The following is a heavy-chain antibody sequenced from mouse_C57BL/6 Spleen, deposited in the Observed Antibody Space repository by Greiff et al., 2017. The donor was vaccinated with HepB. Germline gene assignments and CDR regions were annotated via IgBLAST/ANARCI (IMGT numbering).Heavy chain of an antibody. D-gene: IGHD1-1*01. V-gene: IGHV5-17*01. CDR2: ISSGSSTI. CDR3: ARYGSRNFDY. Sequence: EVKLVESGGGLVKPGGSLKLSCAASGFTFSDYGMHWVRQAPEKGLEWVAYISSGSSTIYYADTVKGRFTISRDNAKNTLFLQMTSLRSEDTAMYYCARYGSRNFDYWGQGTTLTVSS. J-gene: IGHJ2*01. CDR1: GFTFSDYG.